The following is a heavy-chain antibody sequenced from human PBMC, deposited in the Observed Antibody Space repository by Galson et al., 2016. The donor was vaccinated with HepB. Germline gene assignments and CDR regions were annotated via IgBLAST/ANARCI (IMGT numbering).Heavy chain of an antibody. CDR1: GFTFSDYY. Sequence: SLRLSCAASGFTFSDYYMSWIRQAPGKGLDWVSYISSSSSFTNYADSVKGRFTISRDNAKNSLYLQMNSLRPEDTAVYYCAVSTHYYDSSTYHKYFQHWGQGTLVTVSS. D-gene: IGHD3-22*01. CDR2: ISSSSSFT. V-gene: IGHV3-11*06. J-gene: IGHJ1*01. CDR3: AVSTHYYDSSTYHKYFQH.